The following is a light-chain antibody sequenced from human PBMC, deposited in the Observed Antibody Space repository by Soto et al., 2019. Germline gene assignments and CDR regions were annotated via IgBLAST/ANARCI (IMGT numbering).Light chain of an antibody. CDR2: GAS. CDR1: ESVRSTY. Sequence: DIVLTQSPGTLSLSPGDRASLSCRASESVRSTYLSWHQQKAGQAPRLLINGASNRAAGIPVRFAGSGSGTDFTLTIDRLEPEDFAVYYCHHFGSPQTFGQGTKVEI. J-gene: IGKJ1*01. CDR3: HHFGSPQT. V-gene: IGKV3-20*01.